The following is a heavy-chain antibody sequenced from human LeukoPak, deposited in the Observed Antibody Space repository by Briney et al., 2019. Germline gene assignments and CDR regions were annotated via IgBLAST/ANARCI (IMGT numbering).Heavy chain of an antibody. CDR1: GFTFGKYW. D-gene: IGHD1-1*01. CDR3: ARLDWNDIVPSFDY. Sequence: GGSLRLSCVASGFTFGKYWMSWVRQAPGKGLEWVANIKLDGSEKNYVDSVKGRFTISRDNAKNSLYLQMNSLRAEDTAVYYCARLDWNDIVPSFDYWGQGTLVTVSS. V-gene: IGHV3-7*03. CDR2: IKLDGSEK. J-gene: IGHJ4*02.